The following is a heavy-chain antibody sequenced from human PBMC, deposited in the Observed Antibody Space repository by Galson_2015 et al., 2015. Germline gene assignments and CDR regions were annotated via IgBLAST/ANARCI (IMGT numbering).Heavy chain of an antibody. D-gene: IGHD1-26*01. J-gene: IGHJ3*02. CDR3: ARDGGIVGATTGWDDAFDI. Sequence: SLRLSCAASGFTFSSYSMNWVRQAPGKGLEWVSSISSSSSYIYYADSVKGRFTISRDNAKNSLYLQMNSLRAEDTAVYYCARDGGIVGATTGWDDAFDIWGQGTMVTVSS. CDR2: ISSSSSYI. V-gene: IGHV3-21*01. CDR1: GFTFSSYS.